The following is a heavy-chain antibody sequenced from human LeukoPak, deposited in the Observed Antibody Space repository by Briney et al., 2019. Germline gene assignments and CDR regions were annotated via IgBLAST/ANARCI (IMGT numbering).Heavy chain of an antibody. D-gene: IGHD2-2*01. J-gene: IGHJ4*02. CDR3: ARFKSGPGCSSASCTDFDY. CDR2: SYYGAST. V-gene: IGHV4-61*01. CDR1: GGSVSSGSYY. Sequence: SETLSLTCTVSGGSVSSGSYYWSWIRPPPGKGLVWVGCSYYGASTNYNPSLKSRVTISVDTSKNQFSLKVRSVTAADTAVYYCARFKSGPGCSSASCTDFDYWGQGTLVTVST.